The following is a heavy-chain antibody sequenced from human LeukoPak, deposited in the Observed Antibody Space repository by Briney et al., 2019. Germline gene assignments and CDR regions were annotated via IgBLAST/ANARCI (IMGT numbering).Heavy chain of an antibody. CDR2: IYHSGST. CDR1: DYSISSSYY. CDR3: ARLDNYLFDY. Sequence: PSETLSLTCTVSDYSISSSYYWGWIRQPPGKGLEWFGIIYHSGSTNYNPSLKSRVTLSVDTSKNQFSLTLTSVTAADTAVYYCARLDNYLFDYWGQGSLVTVSP. V-gene: IGHV4-38-2*02. J-gene: IGHJ4*02. D-gene: IGHD2/OR15-2a*01.